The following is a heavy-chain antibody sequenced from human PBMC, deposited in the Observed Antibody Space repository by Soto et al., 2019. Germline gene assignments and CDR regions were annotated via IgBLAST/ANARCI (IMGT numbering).Heavy chain of an antibody. V-gene: IGHV3-23*01. CDR3: AKDRGFGAGHGMDV. Sequence: EVQLLESGGDLVQPGGSLRLSCEASGFTFSNYAMSWVRQAPGKGLEWVTGISARGGTTYYVDSVKGRFTISRDNSKNTLYPQMTALTAEDRAVYYCAKDRGFGAGHGMDVWGQGTKVNVSS. D-gene: IGHD3-10*01. CDR1: GFTFSNYA. CDR2: ISARGGTT. J-gene: IGHJ6*02.